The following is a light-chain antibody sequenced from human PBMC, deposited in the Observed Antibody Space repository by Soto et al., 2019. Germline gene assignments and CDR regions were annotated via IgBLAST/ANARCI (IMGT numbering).Light chain of an antibody. CDR1: QTVSNNY. Sequence: EIVLTQSPGTLSLSPGDRATLSCRASQTVSNNYLAWCQQKPGQAPRVIMYGASRRATGIPDRFSGGGSGTDFTLTSSRLEPEVFAVYFCQQYAGPPTTFGQGTRLEIK. CDR3: QQYAGPPTT. CDR2: GAS. J-gene: IGKJ5*01. V-gene: IGKV3-20*01.